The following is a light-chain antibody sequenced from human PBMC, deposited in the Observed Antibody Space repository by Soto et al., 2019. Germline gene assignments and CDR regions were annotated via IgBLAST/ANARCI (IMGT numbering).Light chain of an antibody. J-gene: IGKJ1*01. V-gene: IGKV3-20*01. CDR3: QPDGSSQS. CDR1: QSVSSSY. Sequence: EIVLTQSPGTLSLSPGERATLSCRASQSVSSSYLAWYQPKPGQAPRLLIYGASSRATGIPDRFSGSGSGTDFTLTISRLEPEDFAEYYCQPDGSSQSFGQGTKVDIK. CDR2: GAS.